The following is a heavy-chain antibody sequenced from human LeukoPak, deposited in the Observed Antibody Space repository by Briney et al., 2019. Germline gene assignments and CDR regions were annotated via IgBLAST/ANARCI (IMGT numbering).Heavy chain of an antibody. CDR2: IWYDGSNK. V-gene: IGHV3-33*01. Sequence: PGGSLRLSCAASGFTFSSYGMHWVRQAPGKGLEWVAVIWYDGSNKYYADSVKGRFTISRDNSKNTLYLRMNSLRAEDTAVYYCAIDQQQQLVTYYFDYWGQGTLVTVSS. J-gene: IGHJ4*02. D-gene: IGHD6-13*01. CDR1: GFTFSSYG. CDR3: AIDQQQQLVTYYFDY.